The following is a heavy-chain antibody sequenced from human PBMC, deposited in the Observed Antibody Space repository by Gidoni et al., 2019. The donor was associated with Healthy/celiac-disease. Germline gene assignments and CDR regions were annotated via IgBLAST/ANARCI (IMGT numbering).Heavy chain of an antibody. Sequence: QLQLQESGPGLVKPSETLSLTCTVSGGSISSSSYYWGWIRQPPGKGLEWIGSIYYSGSTYYNPSLKSRVTISVDTSKNQFSLKLSSVTAADTAVYYCARIPTHGYCSSTSCSDYWGQGTLVTVSS. D-gene: IGHD2-2*03. V-gene: IGHV4-39*01. CDR2: IYYSGST. CDR1: GGSISSSSYY. J-gene: IGHJ4*02. CDR3: ARIPTHGYCSSTSCSDY.